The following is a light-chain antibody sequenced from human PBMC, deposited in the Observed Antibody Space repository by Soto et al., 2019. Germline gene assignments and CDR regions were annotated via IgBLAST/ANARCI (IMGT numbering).Light chain of an antibody. CDR3: QQYYSTPPT. J-gene: IGKJ4*01. V-gene: IGKV4-1*01. Sequence: DIVMTQSPDSLAVSLGERATINCKSSQSVLYSSNNKNYLAWYQQKPGQPPQLHIYWASTRESGVPDRFSGTGSGTDFTLTISSLQAEDVAVYYCQQYYSTPPTFGGGTKVEIK. CDR1: QSVLYSSNNKNY. CDR2: WAS.